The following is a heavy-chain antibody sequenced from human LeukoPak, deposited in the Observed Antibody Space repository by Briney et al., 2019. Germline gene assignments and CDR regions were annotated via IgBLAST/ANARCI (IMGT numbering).Heavy chain of an antibody. CDR1: GYPFTSYG. CDR2: INTYNGNT. V-gene: IGHV1-18*01. Sequence: ASVKVSCKASGYPFTSYGISWLRQAPGQGLELMGWINTYNGNTNYAQKFRGRVTMTTDTSTTTAYMELSSLTSDDTAVYYCTRDGARNTWYRLWGQGTLVTVSS. CDR3: TRDGARNTWYRL. J-gene: IGHJ4*02. D-gene: IGHD1/OR15-1a*01.